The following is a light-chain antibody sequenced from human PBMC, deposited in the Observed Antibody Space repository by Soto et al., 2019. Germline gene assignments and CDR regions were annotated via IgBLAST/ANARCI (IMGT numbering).Light chain of an antibody. J-gene: IGLJ3*02. CDR3: QSNDSSLNSWV. CDR2: GNT. Sequence: QSVLTQPPSMSGAPGQRVTISCTGSSSNIGAGYDVHWYQLLPGTAPKLLIYGNTNRPSGVPDRFSGSKSGTSASLAITGLRAEDEADYYCQSNDSSLNSWVSGGGTKLTVL. CDR1: SSNIGAGYD. V-gene: IGLV1-40*01.